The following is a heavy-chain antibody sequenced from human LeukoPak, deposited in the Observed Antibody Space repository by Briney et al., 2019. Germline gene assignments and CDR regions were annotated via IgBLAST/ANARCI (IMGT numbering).Heavy chain of an antibody. CDR1: GFTFSDAW. CDR3: ARSRTIRGAFDI. V-gene: IGHV4-34*01. J-gene: IGHJ3*02. Sequence: PGGSLRLSCADSGFTFSDAWMSWVRQPPGKGLEWIGEINHSGSTNYNPSLKSRVTISVDTSKNQFSLKLSSVTAADTAVYYCARSRTIRGAFDIWGQGTMVTVSS. CDR2: INHSGST. D-gene: IGHD3-9*01.